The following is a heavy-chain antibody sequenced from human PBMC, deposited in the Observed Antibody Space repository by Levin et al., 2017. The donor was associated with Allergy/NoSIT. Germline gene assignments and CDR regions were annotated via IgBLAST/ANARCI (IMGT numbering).Heavy chain of an antibody. CDR3: AKDPLNYYYYMDV. CDR2: IRGSGENT. J-gene: IGHJ6*03. CDR1: GFTFSNCA. V-gene: IGHV3-23*01. Sequence: LSLTCAASGFTFSNCAMSWVRQAPGKGLEWISAIRGSGENTYYADSVKGRFTISRDNSKSTLYLQMSSLRAEDTAVYYCAKDPLNYYYYMDVWGKGTTVTVSS.